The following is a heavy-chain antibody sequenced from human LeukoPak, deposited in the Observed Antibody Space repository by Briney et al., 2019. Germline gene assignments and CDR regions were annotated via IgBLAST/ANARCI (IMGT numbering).Heavy chain of an antibody. Sequence: GGSLRLSCAASGFTFSTYFMHWIRQAPGKGLVWVSRINGDGKSTTYADSVMGRFTISRDNAKNTLYLQMNSLRAGDTAVYYCARSSYFDYWGRGTLVAVSS. CDR3: ARSSYFDY. D-gene: IGHD1-26*01. J-gene: IGHJ4*02. V-gene: IGHV3-74*01. CDR1: GFTFSTYF. CDR2: INGDGKST.